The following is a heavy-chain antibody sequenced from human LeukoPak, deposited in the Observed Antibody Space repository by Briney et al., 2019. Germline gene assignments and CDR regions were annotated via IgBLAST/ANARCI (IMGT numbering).Heavy chain of an antibody. CDR1: GYTFTSYD. V-gene: IGHV1-8*03. Sequence: ASVKVSCKASGYTFTSYDINWVRQATGQGLEWMGWMNPNSGNTGYAQKFQGRVTITRNTSISTPYMELSSLRSEDTAVYYCATDGYSSSWTSFDYWGQGTLVTVSS. J-gene: IGHJ4*02. CDR3: ATDGYSSSWTSFDY. CDR2: MNPNSGNT. D-gene: IGHD6-13*01.